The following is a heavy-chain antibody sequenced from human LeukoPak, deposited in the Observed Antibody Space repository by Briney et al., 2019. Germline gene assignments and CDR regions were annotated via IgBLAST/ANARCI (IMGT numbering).Heavy chain of an antibody. Sequence: GGSLRLSCAASAFFLSSYSMHWVRPAPGGGRVWVSRIISNGRNTSYADSVKGRFTIPIDTATNTLYVQMNSRRVGDAAVYDCAWGKVYSSPSNCLDHWGQGTLVTVSS. J-gene: IGHJ5*02. CDR2: IISNGRNT. CDR3: AWGKVYSSPSNCLDH. CDR1: AFFLSSYS. D-gene: IGHD6-19*01. V-gene: IGHV3-74*01.